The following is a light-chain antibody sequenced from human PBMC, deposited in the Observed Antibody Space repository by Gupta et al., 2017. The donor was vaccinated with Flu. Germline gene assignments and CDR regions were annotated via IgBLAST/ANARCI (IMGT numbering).Light chain of an antibody. Sequence: DIVMTHSPLTLPVTPGEPASISCRSCQSLLHSNGYNDLDWYLQKPGQSPQLLIYLGSDRASGVPDRFSGSGSGTDFTLKIIRVEAEDVGVYYCSQALPTVSTFGHGTRVDIK. CDR2: LGS. J-gene: IGKJ3*01. CDR3: SQALPTVST. CDR1: QSLLHSNGYND. V-gene: IGKV2-28*01.